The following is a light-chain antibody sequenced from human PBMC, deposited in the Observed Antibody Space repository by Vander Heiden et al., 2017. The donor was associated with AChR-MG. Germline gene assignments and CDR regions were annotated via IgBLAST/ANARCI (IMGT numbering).Light chain of an antibody. J-gene: IGKJ4*01. Sequence: AIRITQSPSSLSASTGDRVTITCRASQGISSYLAWYQQKPGKAPKLLIYAASTLQSGVPSRFSGSGSGTDFTLTISCLQSEDFATYYCQQYYRDPQLTFGGGTKVEIK. CDR3: QQYYRDPQLT. V-gene: IGKV1-8*01. CDR1: QGISSY. CDR2: AAS.